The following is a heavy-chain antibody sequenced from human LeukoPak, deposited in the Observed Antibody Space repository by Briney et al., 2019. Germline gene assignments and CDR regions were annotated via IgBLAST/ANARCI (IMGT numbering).Heavy chain of an antibody. V-gene: IGHV3-7*03. D-gene: IGHD6-19*01. J-gene: IGHJ4*02. CDR2: IKQDGSEK. CDR3: ARDKFGGSMAGSNFDY. CDR1: GFTFSSYW. Sequence: GGSLRLSCAASGFTFSSYWMTWVRQAPGKGLEWVANIKQDGSEKNYMVSAEGRFTISRDNAKNSLHLQMNSLRAEDTAIYYCARDKFGGSMAGSNFDYWGQGTLVTVSS.